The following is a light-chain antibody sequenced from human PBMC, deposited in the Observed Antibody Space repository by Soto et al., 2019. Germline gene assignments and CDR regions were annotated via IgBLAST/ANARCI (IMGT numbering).Light chain of an antibody. CDR1: KNDIGVYDF. J-gene: IGLJ2*01. V-gene: IGLV2-14*01. CDR2: EVV. Sequence: QSVLTQPPSASGSPGQSVTISCTGTKNDIGVYDFVSWYQHHPGKAPRLIIYEVVQRPSGVSTRFSGSKSGNTASLTISGLQAEDEADYYCFSYRSTGILLFGGGTQLTVL. CDR3: FSYRSTGILL.